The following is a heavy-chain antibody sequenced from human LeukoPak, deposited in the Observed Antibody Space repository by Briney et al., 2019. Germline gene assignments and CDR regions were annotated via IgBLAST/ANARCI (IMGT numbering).Heavy chain of an antibody. D-gene: IGHD2-15*01. CDR1: GFTFSNYW. Sequence: GSLRLSCAASGFTFSNYWMSWVRQPPGKGLEWIGEINHSGSTNYNPSLKSRVTISVDTSKNQFSLKLSSVTAADTAVYYCARGGWDYWGQGTLVTVSS. J-gene: IGHJ4*02. CDR2: INHSGST. CDR3: ARGGWDY. V-gene: IGHV4-34*01.